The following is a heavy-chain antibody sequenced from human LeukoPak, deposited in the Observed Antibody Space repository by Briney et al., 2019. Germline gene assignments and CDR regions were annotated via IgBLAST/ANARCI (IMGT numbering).Heavy chain of an antibody. Sequence: GESLQISCKGSGYIFIDYWIGWVRQMPGKGLEWMGIIYPSDSDTRYRQSFQGQVTISADKSINTAYLQWSSLKASHTAMYYCARPFLQGGSEAFDIWGQGTMVTVSS. D-gene: IGHD2-15*01. J-gene: IGHJ3*02. CDR1: GYIFIDYW. CDR3: ARPFLQGGSEAFDI. CDR2: IYPSDSDT. V-gene: IGHV5-51*01.